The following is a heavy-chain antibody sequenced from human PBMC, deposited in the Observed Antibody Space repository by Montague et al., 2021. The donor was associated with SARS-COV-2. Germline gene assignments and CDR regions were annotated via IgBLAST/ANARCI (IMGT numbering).Heavy chain of an antibody. V-gene: IGHV4-39*01. CDR3: ARQPPYQTGALDI. D-gene: IGHD2-2*01. Sequence: SETRSLTCTVSGGSISNSHYYCAWIRQPPGKGLEWIGSIYFNGHPYYNPSLKNRASISLDTSKNQYYLKLNSVAAADTAVYYCARQPPYQTGALDIWGQGTMVTVSS. J-gene: IGHJ3*02. CDR2: IYFNGHP. CDR1: GGSISNSHYY.